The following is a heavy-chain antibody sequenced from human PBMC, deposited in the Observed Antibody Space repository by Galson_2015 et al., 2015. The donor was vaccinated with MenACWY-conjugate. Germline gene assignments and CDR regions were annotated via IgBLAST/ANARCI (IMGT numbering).Heavy chain of an antibody. D-gene: IGHD1-26*01. CDR3: AKSRGASFYFDS. CDR1: GFIFNTYW. Sequence: SLRLSCAASGFIFNTYWMHWVRQAPGKGLVWVSRINPGGSSTTYADSVKDRFTISRDNAKNTLYLQMNSLRPEDTAVFSCAKSRGASFYFDSWGQGPLVTVSS. V-gene: IGHV3-74*01. J-gene: IGHJ4*02. CDR2: INPGGSST.